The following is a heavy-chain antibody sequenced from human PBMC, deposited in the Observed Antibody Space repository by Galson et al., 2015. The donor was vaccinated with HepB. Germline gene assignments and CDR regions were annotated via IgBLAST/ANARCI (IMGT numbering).Heavy chain of an antibody. CDR2: IYYSGST. CDR3: ARERFLTTGTTGGMDV. J-gene: IGHJ6*02. Sequence: TLSLTCTVSGGSISSGGYYWSWIRQPPGKGLEWIGYIYYSGSTYYNPSLKSRVTISVDTSKNQFSLKLSSVTAADTAVYYCARERFLTTGTTGGMDVWGQGTTVTVSS. D-gene: IGHD1-1*01. CDR1: GGSISSGGYY. V-gene: IGHV4-30-4*01.